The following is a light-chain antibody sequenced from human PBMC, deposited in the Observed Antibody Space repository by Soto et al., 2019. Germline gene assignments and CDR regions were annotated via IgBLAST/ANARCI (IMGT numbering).Light chain of an antibody. Sequence: QSVLTQPASVSGSPGQSITISCTGTGSDVGGYNYVSWYQQHPGKAPKLMIYDVSNRPSGVSNRFSGSKSGNTASLTISGLQAEDEADHYCSSYTSSSTPYVFGTGTKVTVL. V-gene: IGLV2-14*01. J-gene: IGLJ1*01. CDR1: GSDVGGYNY. CDR3: SSYTSSSTPYV. CDR2: DVS.